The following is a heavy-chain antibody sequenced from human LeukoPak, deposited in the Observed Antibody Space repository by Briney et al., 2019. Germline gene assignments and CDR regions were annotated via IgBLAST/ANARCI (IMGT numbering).Heavy chain of an antibody. D-gene: IGHD2-21*02. CDR3: ARAGTAKYYYYGMDV. Sequence: PSETLPLTCTVSGGSISSYYWSWIRQPPGKGLEWIGHIYYSGSTNYNPSLKSRVTVSVDTSRNQFSLKLSSLTAADTAVYYRARAGTAKYYYYGMDVWGQGTTVTVSS. CDR2: IYYSGST. J-gene: IGHJ6*02. CDR1: GGSISSYY. V-gene: IGHV4-59*01.